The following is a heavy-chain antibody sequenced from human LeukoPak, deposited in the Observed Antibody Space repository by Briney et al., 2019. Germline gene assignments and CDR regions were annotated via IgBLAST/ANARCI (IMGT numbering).Heavy chain of an antibody. CDR1: GYTFTGYY. CDR3: ARDFQYYYDDAFDI. V-gene: IGHV1-2*02. Sequence: ASVKVSCKASGYTFTGYYMHWVRQAPGQGLEWMGWINPNSGGTNYAQKFQGRVTMTRDTSISTAYMELSRLRSDDTAVYYCARDFQYYYDDAFDIWGQGTMVTVSS. D-gene: IGHD3-22*01. CDR2: INPNSGGT. J-gene: IGHJ3*02.